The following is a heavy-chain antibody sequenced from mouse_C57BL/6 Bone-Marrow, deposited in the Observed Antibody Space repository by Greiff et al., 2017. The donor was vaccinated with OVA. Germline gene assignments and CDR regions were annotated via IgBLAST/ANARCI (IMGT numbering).Heavy chain of an antibody. J-gene: IGHJ2*01. CDR3: ARELRLLDY. Sequence: QVQLQQSGAELVRPGASVKLSCKASGYTFTDYYINRVKQRPGQGLEWIARIYPGSGNTYYNEKFKGKATLTAEKSSSTAYMQLSSLTSEDSAVYFCARELRLLDYWGQGTTLTVSS. D-gene: IGHD3-2*02. V-gene: IGHV1-76*01. CDR2: IYPGSGNT. CDR1: GYTFTDYY.